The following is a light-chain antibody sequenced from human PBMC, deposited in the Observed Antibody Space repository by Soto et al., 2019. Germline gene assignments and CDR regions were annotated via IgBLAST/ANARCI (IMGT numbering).Light chain of an antibody. CDR3: QQLISYPLT. V-gene: IGKV1-9*01. Sequence: QLTQSPSSLSASVGDRVTITCRASQVIATHVAWYQQKPGQAPNLLIYAASTLQSGVPSRFSGGGSGTDFTLTISSLQTEDFATYYCQQLISYPLTFGGGTKVEI. CDR2: AAS. J-gene: IGKJ4*01. CDR1: QVIATH.